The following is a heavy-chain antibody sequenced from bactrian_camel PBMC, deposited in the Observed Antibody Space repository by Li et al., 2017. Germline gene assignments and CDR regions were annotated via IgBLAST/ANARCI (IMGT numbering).Heavy chain of an antibody. J-gene: IGHJ4*01. D-gene: IGHD4*01. V-gene: IGHV3-1*01. CDR3: VRDALWLARYYSTNDWAY. Sequence: VQLVESGGGLVQPGGSLRLSCAASGYRYASYCMGWIRQAPGKGLEWVSAISWTGDSTNYADSVKGQFTISRDNAKNTVYLQMNSLKPEDTAVHYCVRDALWLARYYSTNDWAYWGQGTQVTVS. CDR2: ISWTGDST. CDR1: GYRYASYC.